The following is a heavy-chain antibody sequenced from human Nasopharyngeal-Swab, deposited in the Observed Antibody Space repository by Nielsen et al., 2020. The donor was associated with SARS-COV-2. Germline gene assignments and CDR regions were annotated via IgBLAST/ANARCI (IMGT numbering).Heavy chain of an antibody. Sequence: GESLKISCAASGFTFSSYWMSWVRQAPGKGLEWVANIKQDGSEKYYVDSVKGRFTISRDNAKNSLHLQMNSLRAEDTAVYYCAKDPDDFWTGDAGDWGQGTLVTVSS. J-gene: IGHJ4*02. CDR3: AKDPDDFWTGDAGD. CDR2: IKQDGSEK. V-gene: IGHV3-7*03. D-gene: IGHD3/OR15-3a*01. CDR1: GFTFSSYW.